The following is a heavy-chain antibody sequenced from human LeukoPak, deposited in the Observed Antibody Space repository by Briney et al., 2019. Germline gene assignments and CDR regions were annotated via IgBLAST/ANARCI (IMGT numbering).Heavy chain of an antibody. J-gene: IGHJ4*02. CDR1: GYTFTGYY. D-gene: IGHD6-19*01. CDR3: ARNSYSSGWREQYYFDY. Sequence: ASVKVSCKASGYTFTGYYMHWVRRAPGQGLEWMGWINPNSGGTNYAQKFQGRVTMTRDTSISTAYMELSRLRSDDTAVYYCARNSYSSGWREQYYFDYWGQGTLVTVSS. V-gene: IGHV1-2*02. CDR2: INPNSGGT.